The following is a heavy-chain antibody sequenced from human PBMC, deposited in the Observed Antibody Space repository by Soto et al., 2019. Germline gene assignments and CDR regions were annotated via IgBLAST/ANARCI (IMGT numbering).Heavy chain of an antibody. D-gene: IGHD3-3*01. V-gene: IGHV4-34*01. CDR3: ARVTTPRLRFLEWFHGDV. Sequence: QVQLQQWGAGLLKPSETLSLTCAVYGGSFSGYYWSWIRQPPGKGLEWIGEINHSGSTNYNPSLKSRVTISVDTSKNQFSLKLSSVTAADTAVYYCARVTTPRLRFLEWFHGDVWGQGTTVTVSS. J-gene: IGHJ6*02. CDR1: GGSFSGYY. CDR2: INHSGST.